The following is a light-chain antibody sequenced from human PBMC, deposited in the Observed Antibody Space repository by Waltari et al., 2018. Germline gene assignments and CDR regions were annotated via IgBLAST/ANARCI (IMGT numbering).Light chain of an antibody. Sequence: DVVMTQSPLSLPVTLGQPASISCTSRQSLVHSDGNTYLIWFQQRPGQSPRRLIYKVSNRDSGVPDRFSGSGSGTDFTLKIGWVEAEDVGVYYCMQGTHWPYTFGQGTKLDIK. CDR2: KVS. V-gene: IGKV2-30*02. CDR1: QSLVHSDGNTY. J-gene: IGKJ2*01. CDR3: MQGTHWPYT.